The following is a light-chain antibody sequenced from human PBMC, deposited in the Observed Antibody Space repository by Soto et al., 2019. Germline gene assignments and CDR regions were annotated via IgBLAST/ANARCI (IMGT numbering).Light chain of an antibody. V-gene: IGLV2-14*01. CDR1: SSDVGGYNF. CDR2: EVT. CDR3: SSYTASNILEV. J-gene: IGLJ1*01. Sequence: LTQPASVSGSPGQSITISCTGTSSDVGGYNFVSWYQQHPGKAPKLIIYEVTHRPSGVSNRFSGSKSGNTASLTISGLQAEDEADYYCSSYTASNILEVFGSGTKVTVL.